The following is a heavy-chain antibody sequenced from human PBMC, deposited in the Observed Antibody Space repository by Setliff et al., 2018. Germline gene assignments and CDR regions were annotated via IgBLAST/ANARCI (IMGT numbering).Heavy chain of an antibody. J-gene: IGHJ4*02. Sequence: SVKVSCKASGGTFSSYAISWVRQAPGQGLEWMGRIIPIFGTANYAQKFQGRVTITADKSTSTAYMELSSLRSEDTAVYYCATQITMVRGVTDSHFDYWGQGTLVTVSS. CDR2: IIPIFGTA. V-gene: IGHV1-69*06. CDR3: ATQITMVRGVTDSHFDY. CDR1: GGTFSSYA. D-gene: IGHD3-10*01.